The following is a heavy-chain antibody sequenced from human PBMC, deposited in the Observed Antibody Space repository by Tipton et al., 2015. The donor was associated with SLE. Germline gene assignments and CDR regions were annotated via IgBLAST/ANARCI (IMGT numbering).Heavy chain of an antibody. CDR2: ISYDGSNK. D-gene: IGHD6-19*01. CDR3: ARDGAPMAVAGTGGAFDI. CDR1: GFTFSSYG. Sequence: SLRLSCAASGFTFSSYGMHWVRQAPGKGLEWVAVISYDGSNKNYADSVKGRFTISRDNSKNTLSLQMNSLRAEDTAVYYCARDGAPMAVAGTGGAFDIWGQGTMVTVSS. J-gene: IGHJ3*02. V-gene: IGHV3-30*03.